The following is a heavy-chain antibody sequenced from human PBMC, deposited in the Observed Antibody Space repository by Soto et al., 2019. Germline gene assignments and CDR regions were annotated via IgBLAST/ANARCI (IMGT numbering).Heavy chain of an antibody. CDR1: GFSLNNARMG. J-gene: IGHJ4*02. CDR3: ARIRDGDYGNYFDY. V-gene: IGHV2-26*01. CDR2: IFSNDEK. D-gene: IGHD4-17*01. Sequence: QVTLKESGPVLVKPTETLTLTCAVSGFSLNNARMGVSWIRQPPGKALEWLAHIFSNDEKSYSTSLKSRLTIPKDTSKSQVVLTMTNMDPVDTATYYCARIRDGDYGNYFDYWGQGTLVTVSS.